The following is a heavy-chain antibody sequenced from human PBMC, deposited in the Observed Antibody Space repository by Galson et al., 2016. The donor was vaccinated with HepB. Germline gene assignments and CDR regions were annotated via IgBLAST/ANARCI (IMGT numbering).Heavy chain of an antibody. CDR3: ATDAGRGLGDYLAS. CDR2: ISDSGDT. CDR1: GGSISSGGYY. Sequence: TLSLTCSVSGGSISSGGYYWSWIRQHPGKGLEWIGYISDSGDTYYNPSLKSRVAISADTSKNQFSLRLSSVTAADTAIYYCATDAGRGLGDYLASWGQGSLVTVSS. D-gene: IGHD4-17*01. V-gene: IGHV4-31*03. J-gene: IGHJ5*02.